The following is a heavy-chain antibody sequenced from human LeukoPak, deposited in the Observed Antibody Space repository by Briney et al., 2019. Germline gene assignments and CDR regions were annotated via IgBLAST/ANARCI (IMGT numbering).Heavy chain of an antibody. CDR1: GFTFSTYW. V-gene: IGHV3-74*01. CDR3: ARGRYYLDS. D-gene: IGHD4-17*01. Sequence: GGSLRLSCAASGFTFSTYWMHWVRHAPGKGLMWVSRFNSDGSSTYYADPVKGRFTISRDNAKNTLYLQMNSLRAEDTAVYYCARGRYYLDSWGQGTLVTVSS. J-gene: IGHJ4*02. CDR2: FNSDGSST.